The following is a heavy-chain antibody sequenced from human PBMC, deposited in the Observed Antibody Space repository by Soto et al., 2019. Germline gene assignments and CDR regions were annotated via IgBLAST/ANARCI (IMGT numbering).Heavy chain of an antibody. CDR3: ASDQCDFPSGSLCYEMEV. CDR2: IYYTGST. J-gene: IGHJ6*02. Sequence: QVQLQKSGPGLVKPSKTLSLTCTVSGDSVSSESHYWSWIRQTPGQEQKRSGYIYYTGSTNYDPSLKRRVTMSGDPSRDQVALRLEAVARADTAVYYCASDQCDFPSGSLCYEMEVWGQGTKVPGSS. CDR1: GDSVSSESHY. D-gene: IGHD3-3*01. V-gene: IGHV4-61*01.